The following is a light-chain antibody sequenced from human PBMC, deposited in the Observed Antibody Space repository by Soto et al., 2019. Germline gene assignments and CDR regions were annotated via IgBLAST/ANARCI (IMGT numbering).Light chain of an antibody. CDR2: GAS. CDR3: QLYGNAPIR. Sequence: KQSPGALCLEPVEIATLSYMGRQSVSSSYLAWYQQKPGQAPRLLIYGASSRATGIPDRFSGSGSGSDFTLTVYELELEDRDVCCSQLYGNAPIRFGDGTRLEIK. V-gene: IGKV3-20*01. CDR1: QSVSSSY. J-gene: IGKJ5*01.